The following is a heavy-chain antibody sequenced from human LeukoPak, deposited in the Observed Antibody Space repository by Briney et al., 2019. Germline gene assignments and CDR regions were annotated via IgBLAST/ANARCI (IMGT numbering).Heavy chain of an antibody. D-gene: IGHD6-19*01. CDR2: ISSSGSTI. CDR3: AKPSNSKQWLVQRRGNYFDY. V-gene: IGHV3-11*04. Sequence: PGGSLRLTCAASGYTFSDYYMSWIRQAPGKGLEWVSYISSSGSTIYYADSVKGRFTISRDNAKNSLYLQMNSLRAEDTAVYYCAKPSNSKQWLVQRRGNYFDYWGQGTLVTVSS. J-gene: IGHJ4*02. CDR1: GYTFSDYY.